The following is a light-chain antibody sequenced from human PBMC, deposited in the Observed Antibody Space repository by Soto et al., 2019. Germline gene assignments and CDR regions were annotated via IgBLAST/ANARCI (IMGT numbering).Light chain of an antibody. CDR3: QQYNNWPIT. CDR2: DAS. J-gene: IGKJ5*01. V-gene: IGKV3D-15*01. CDR1: KSVGGD. Sequence: VLTQSPATLSLTPGQRASLSCRASKSVGGDFVWYQQHPRQAPRLLIYDASNRATGIPPRFSGSGSGTEFTLTISSLQSEDFEVYYCQQYNNWPITFGQGTRLEN.